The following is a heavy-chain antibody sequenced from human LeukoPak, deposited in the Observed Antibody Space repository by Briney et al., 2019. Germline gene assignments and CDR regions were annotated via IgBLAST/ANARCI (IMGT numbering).Heavy chain of an antibody. D-gene: IGHD6-13*01. Sequence: GASVKVSCKASGYTFTGYYMHWVRQAPGQGLEWMGWINPNSGGTYFAQKFQGRVTMTRDTPISTAYMELSRLTSDDTAVYHCAREGSSWPDAFDIWGQGTMVTVSS. J-gene: IGHJ3*02. CDR1: GYTFTGYY. CDR3: AREGSSWPDAFDI. CDR2: INPNSGGT. V-gene: IGHV1-2*02.